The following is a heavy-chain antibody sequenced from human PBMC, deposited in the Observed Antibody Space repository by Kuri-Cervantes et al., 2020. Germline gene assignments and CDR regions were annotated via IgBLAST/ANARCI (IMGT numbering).Heavy chain of an antibody. J-gene: IGHJ2*01. CDR2: IYYSGST. D-gene: IGHD2-2*01. V-gene: IGHV4-59*08. CDR1: GGSISSYY. CDR3: ARNLRGSVCTYCSSTSCPFCWYFDL. Sequence: ESLKISCTVSGGSISSYYWSWIRQPPGKGLEWIGYIYYSGSTNYNPSLKSRVTISVDTSKNQFSLKLSSVTAADTAVYYCARNLRGSVCTYCSSTSCPFCWYFDLWGRGTLVTVSS.